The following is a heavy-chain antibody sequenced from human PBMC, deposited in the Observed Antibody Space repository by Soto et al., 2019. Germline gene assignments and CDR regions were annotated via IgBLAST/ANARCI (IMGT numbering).Heavy chain of an antibody. CDR3: ARRRYCSSTSCPLDV. CDR1: GYRFTSYW. V-gene: IGHV5-51*01. CDR2: IYPGDSDA. J-gene: IGHJ6*02. Sequence: GESLKISCTVSGYRFTSYWIGWVRQMPGKGLEWMGIIYPGDSDARYSPSFQGQVTISADKSISTAYLQWSSLKASDTAMYYCARRRYCSSTSCPLDVWGQGTTVTVS. D-gene: IGHD2-2*01.